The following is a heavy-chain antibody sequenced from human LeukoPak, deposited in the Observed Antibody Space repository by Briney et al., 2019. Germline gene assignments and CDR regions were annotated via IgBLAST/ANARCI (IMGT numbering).Heavy chain of an antibody. CDR3: ARDSKVQQWLEKDAFDI. Sequence: ASVKVSCKASGYTLTSYGISWVRQAPGQGLERMGWISAYNGNTNHAQKLQGRVTMTTDTSTSTAYMELRSLRSDDTAVYHCARDSKVQQWLEKDAFDIWGQGTMVTVSS. CDR1: GYTLTSYG. V-gene: IGHV1-18*01. J-gene: IGHJ3*02. D-gene: IGHD6-19*01. CDR2: ISAYNGNT.